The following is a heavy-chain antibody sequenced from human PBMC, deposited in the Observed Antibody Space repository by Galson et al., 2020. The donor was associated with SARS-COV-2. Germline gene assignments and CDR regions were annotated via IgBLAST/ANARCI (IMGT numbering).Heavy chain of an antibody. V-gene: IGHV1-8*02. CDR2: MNPNSGNT. CDR1: GYTFTNYD. D-gene: IGHD1-26*01. Sequence: ASVKVSCKASGYTFTNYDINWVRQATGQGLEWMGWMNPNSGNTGYAQRFQGRVTITGNTSINTAYMELSSLRSDYTAVYYCARAPAWSGNYYALDSWGPGPLVTVAA. CDR3: ARAPAWSGNYYALDS. J-gene: IGHJ4*02.